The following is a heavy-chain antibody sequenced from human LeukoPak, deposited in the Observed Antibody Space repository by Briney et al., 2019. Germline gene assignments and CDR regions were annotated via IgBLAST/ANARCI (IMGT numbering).Heavy chain of an antibody. CDR2: IYYSGST. V-gene: IGHV4-31*03. CDR3: ARVGKGGDCSFCYFDY. J-gene: IGHJ4*02. D-gene: IGHD2-21*02. Sequence: SETLSLTCTVSGGSISSGGYYWSWIRQHPGKGLEWIGYIYYSGSTYYNPSLKSRVTISVDTSKNQFSLKLSSVTAADTAVYYCARVGKGGDCSFCYFDYWGQGTLVTVSS. CDR1: GGSISSGGYY.